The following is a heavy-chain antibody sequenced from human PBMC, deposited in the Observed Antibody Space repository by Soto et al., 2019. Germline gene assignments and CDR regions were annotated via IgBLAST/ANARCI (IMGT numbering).Heavy chain of an antibody. CDR1: GVSINSYG. CDR3: ARDIGSYAYGEGY. J-gene: IGHJ4*02. Sequence: SETLSLSWSVSGVSINSYGWSWIRQPAGKGLEWIGRVYSSGTTDYNPSLNSRATMSVETSKNQFSLKLSSVTAADTAVYYCARDIGSYAYGEGYWGQGIQVNVSS. CDR2: VYSSGTT. V-gene: IGHV4-4*07. D-gene: IGHD3-10*01.